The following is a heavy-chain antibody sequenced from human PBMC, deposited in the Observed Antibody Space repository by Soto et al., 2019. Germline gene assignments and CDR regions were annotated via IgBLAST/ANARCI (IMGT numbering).Heavy chain of an antibody. D-gene: IGHD3-3*01. CDR3: ARGREIFGAVTPFEY. CDR2: INHTGST. CDR1: GAPFSGYY. Sequence: SETLSLTCAVYGAPFSGYYWTWIRRPPGKGLEWIGEINHTGSTKYNPSLKSRVTISLDTSKNQFSLSLRSVTAADTAVYYCARGREIFGAVTPFEYWGQGTQVTVSS. V-gene: IGHV4-34*01. J-gene: IGHJ4*02.